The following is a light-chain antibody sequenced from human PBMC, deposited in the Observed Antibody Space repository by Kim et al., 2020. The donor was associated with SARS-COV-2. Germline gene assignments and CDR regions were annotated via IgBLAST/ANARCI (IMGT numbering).Light chain of an antibody. CDR2: DAS. CDR3: QQYDRLPLT. V-gene: IGKV1-33*01. J-gene: IGKJ4*01. CDR1: QDISNY. Sequence: DIQMTQSPSSLSASIGDRVTITCQASQDISNYLNWYQQKPGKAPTLLIYDASNLETGVPSRFSGSGSGTDFIVTIDGLQPEDIATYHCQQYDRLPLTFGGGTKLEIK.